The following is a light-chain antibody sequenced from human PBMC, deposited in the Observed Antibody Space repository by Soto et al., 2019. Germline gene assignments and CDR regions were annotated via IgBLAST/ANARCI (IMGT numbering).Light chain of an antibody. CDR3: QQYGTSPSGR. J-gene: IGKJ1*01. V-gene: IGKV3-20*01. Sequence: SVFTQSPGARSFSPGGTATRXFGXXQAFGGTSLAWYQQKPGQSPRLLIYGASSRATGTPDRFSGSGSGTDFTLTISRLEPEDFAVYYCQQYGTSPSGRFGQGTKVDIK. CDR1: QAFGGTS. CDR2: GAS.